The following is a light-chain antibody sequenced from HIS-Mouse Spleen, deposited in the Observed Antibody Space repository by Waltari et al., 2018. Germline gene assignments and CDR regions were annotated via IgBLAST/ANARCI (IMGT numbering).Light chain of an antibody. CDR3: AAWDDSLSGPV. Sequence: QSVLTQPPSASGTPGQRVTIPCSGSSPNIGRNYVYWYPQLPGTAPKLLIYRNNQRPSGVPDRFSGSKSGTSASLAISGLRSEDEADYYCAAWDDSLSGPVFGGGTKLTVL. V-gene: IGLV1-47*01. CDR2: RNN. J-gene: IGLJ3*02. CDR1: SPNIGRNY.